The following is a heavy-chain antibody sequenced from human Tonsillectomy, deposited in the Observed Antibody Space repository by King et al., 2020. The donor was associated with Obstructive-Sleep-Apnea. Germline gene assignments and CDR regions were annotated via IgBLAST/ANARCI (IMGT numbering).Heavy chain of an antibody. CDR1: GFSFSTLG. Sequence: VQLVESGGALVQPGGSLRLSCAASGFSFSTLGMSWLRQAPGKGLEWVSSIGLSDADTRHADSVEGRFTISRDNSRNTLHLYMNSLRVEDTAIYFCAKGARLALMDYCGQGTLVTVPS. CDR2: IGLSDADT. J-gene: IGHJ4*02. CDR3: AKGARLALMDY. D-gene: IGHD3-9*01. V-gene: IGHV3-23*04.